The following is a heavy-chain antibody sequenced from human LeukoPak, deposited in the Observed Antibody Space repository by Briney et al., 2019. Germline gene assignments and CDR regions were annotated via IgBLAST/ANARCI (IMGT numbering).Heavy chain of an antibody. Sequence: PRASVKVSCKASGYTFTSYGISWVRQAPGQGLEWMGWISAYNGNTNYAQKLQGRVTMTTDTSTSTAYMELRSLRSDDPAVYYCARENSSGYYVDYWGQGTLVTVSS. CDR3: ARENSSGYYVDY. J-gene: IGHJ4*02. V-gene: IGHV1-18*01. D-gene: IGHD3-22*01. CDR1: GYTFTSYG. CDR2: ISAYNGNT.